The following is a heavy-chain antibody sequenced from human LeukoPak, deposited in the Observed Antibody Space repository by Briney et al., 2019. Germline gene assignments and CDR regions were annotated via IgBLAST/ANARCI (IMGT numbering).Heavy chain of an antibody. CDR3: AKDMVQLMYYFDY. D-gene: IGHD5-18*01. J-gene: IGHJ4*02. CDR1: GFTFSSYT. Sequence: GGSLRLSCAASGFTFSSYTMSWVRQAPGKGLEWVSAISGSGGSTYYADSVKGRFTISRDNSKNTLYLQMNSLRAEDTAVYYCAKDMVQLMYYFDYWGQGTLVTVSS. CDR2: ISGSGGST. V-gene: IGHV3-23*01.